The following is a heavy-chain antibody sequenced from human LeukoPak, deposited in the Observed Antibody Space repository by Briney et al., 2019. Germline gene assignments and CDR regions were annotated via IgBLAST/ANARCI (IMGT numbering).Heavy chain of an antibody. CDR1: GFTFSSSA. V-gene: IGHV3-21*04. D-gene: IGHD6-19*01. CDR2: INNVGSHL. CDR3: AREGIAVAGTSDFDY. Sequence: PGGSLRLSCAASGFTFSSSAMNWVRQAPGKGLEWVSSINNVGSHLYYAGSVRGRFTISRDNAKNSLYLQMNSLRAEDTAVYYCAREGIAVAGTSDFDYWGQGTLVTVSS. J-gene: IGHJ4*02.